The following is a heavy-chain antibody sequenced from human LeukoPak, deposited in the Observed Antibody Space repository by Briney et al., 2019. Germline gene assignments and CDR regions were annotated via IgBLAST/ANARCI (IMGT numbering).Heavy chain of an antibody. J-gene: IGHJ5*02. D-gene: IGHD1-1*01. CDR3: ARDCGNHCFDP. CDR2: IYYSGST. Sequence: SETLSLTCTVSGGSISSSYSYWGWIRQPPGKGLEWIGNIYYSGSTNYNPSLKSRVTISVDTSKNQFSLKLSSVTAADTAVYYCARDCGNHCFDPWGQGTLVTVSS. CDR1: GGSISSSYSY. V-gene: IGHV4-39*07.